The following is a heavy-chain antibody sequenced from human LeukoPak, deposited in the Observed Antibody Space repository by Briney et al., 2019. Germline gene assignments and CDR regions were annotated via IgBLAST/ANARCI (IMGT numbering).Heavy chain of an antibody. J-gene: IGHJ5*02. CDR2: IYYSGST. V-gene: IGHV4-31*03. D-gene: IGHD2-2*01. CDR1: GGSISSGGYY. Sequence: ASETLSLTCTVSGGSISSGGYYWCWIRQHPGKGLEWIGYIYYSGSTYYNPSLKSRVTISVDTSKNQFSLKLSSVTAADTAVYYCAKSSTSARGAIRWFDPWGQGTLVTVSS. CDR3: AKSSTSARGAIRWFDP.